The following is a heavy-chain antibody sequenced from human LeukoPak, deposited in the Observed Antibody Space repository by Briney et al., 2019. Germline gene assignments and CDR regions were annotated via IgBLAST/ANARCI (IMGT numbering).Heavy chain of an antibody. D-gene: IGHD3-3*01. Sequence: ASVKVSCKASGGTFSSYAISWVRQAPGQGLGWMGGIIPIFGTANYAQKFQGRVTITADESTSTAYMELSSLRSEDTAVYYCATSRAGRFLEWLPSYYYYYGMDVWGQGTTVTVSS. J-gene: IGHJ6*02. CDR1: GGTFSSYA. CDR3: ATSRAGRFLEWLPSYYYYYGMDV. V-gene: IGHV1-69*13. CDR2: IIPIFGTA.